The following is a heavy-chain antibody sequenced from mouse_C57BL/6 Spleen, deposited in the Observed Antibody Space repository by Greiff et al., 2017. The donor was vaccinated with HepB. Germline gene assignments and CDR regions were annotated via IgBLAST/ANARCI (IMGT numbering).Heavy chain of an antibody. CDR2: ILPGSGST. J-gene: IGHJ3*01. D-gene: IGHD2-2*01. CDR3: ARSTKVTARFAY. CDR1: GYTFNGYW. V-gene: IGHV1-9*01. Sequence: VQLQQSGAELMKPGASVKLSCKATGYTFNGYWIEWVKQRPGHGLEWIGEILPGSGSTNYNENVKGKATFTADTSSNTAYMQISSLTTEDSAIYYGARSTKVTARFAYWGQGTLVTVSA.